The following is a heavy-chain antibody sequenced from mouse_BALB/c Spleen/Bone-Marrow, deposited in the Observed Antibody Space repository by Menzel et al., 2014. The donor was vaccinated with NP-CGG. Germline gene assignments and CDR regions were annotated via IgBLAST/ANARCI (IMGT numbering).Heavy chain of an antibody. Sequence: QVQLQQSGAELVRPGTSVKVSCKASGYGFTNYLTEWVKQRPGQGLEWIGVINPGSGGTNYNEKFKGKASLTADKSSSTAYMQLRSLTSDDSAVYFCTRSLINYGGRYFDYWGQGTTLTVSS. CDR2: INPGSGGT. CDR1: GYGFTNYL. V-gene: IGHV1-54*01. CDR3: TRSLINYGGRYFDY. J-gene: IGHJ2*01. D-gene: IGHD1-1*02.